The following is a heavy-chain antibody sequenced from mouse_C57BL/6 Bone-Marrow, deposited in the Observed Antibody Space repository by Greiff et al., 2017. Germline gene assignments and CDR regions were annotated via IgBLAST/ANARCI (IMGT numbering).Heavy chain of an antibody. D-gene: IGHD1-1*02. Sequence: VHVKQSGAELVKPGASVKLSCTASGFNIKDTYMHWVKQRPEQGLEWIGRIDPANGNTEYDPKFQDKATITADTSSNTAYLHLSSLTSEDTAVYYCARLGGYYDGYWGQGTTLTVSS. CDR2: IDPANGNT. CDR3: ARLGGYYDGY. CDR1: GFNIKDTY. J-gene: IGHJ2*01. V-gene: IGHV14-3*02.